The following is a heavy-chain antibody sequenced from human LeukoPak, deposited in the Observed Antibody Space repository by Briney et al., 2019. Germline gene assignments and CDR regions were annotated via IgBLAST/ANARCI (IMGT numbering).Heavy chain of an antibody. CDR2: IKQDGSEK. CDR3: ARVPKRIAVAGVLYYYYGMDV. J-gene: IGHJ6*02. D-gene: IGHD6-19*01. CDR1: GFTFSSYW. V-gene: IGHV3-7*01. Sequence: AGGSLRLSCAASGFTFSSYWMSWVRQAPGKGLEWVANIKQDGSEKYYVDSVKGRFTISRDNAKNSLYLQMNSLRAEDTAVYYCARVPKRIAVAGVLYYYYGMDVWGQGTTVTVSS.